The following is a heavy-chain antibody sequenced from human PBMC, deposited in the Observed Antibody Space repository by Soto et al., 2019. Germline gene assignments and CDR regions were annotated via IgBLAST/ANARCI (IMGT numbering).Heavy chain of an antibody. Sequence: ASVKVSCKASGYTFTSFDINWVRQASGQGLEWMGWMNPNSGNTIYAQKFQGRVTMTRNTSINTAYMELSSLRSDDTALYYCARVVLTISYQINWFVPPGQAIPVTVSS. J-gene: IGHJ5*02. CDR3: ARVVLTISYQINWFVP. CDR1: GYTFTSFD. V-gene: IGHV1-8*01. CDR2: MNPNSGNT. D-gene: IGHD3-9*01.